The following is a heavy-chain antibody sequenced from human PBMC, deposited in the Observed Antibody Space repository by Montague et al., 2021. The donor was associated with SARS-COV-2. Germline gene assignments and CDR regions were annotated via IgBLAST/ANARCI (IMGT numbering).Heavy chain of an antibody. CDR3: ARLRDGVVPSPILGIGPYFTYYYMDV. CDR1: GGSFSGYY. J-gene: IGHJ6*03. D-gene: IGHD2-15*01. V-gene: IGHV4-34*01. Sequence: SETLSLTCAVHGGSFSGYYWNWIRLPPGKGLEWIGEINHGGNTNXNPSLKNRLTISVDTSKNQFSLKLTSVAATDTAVYYCARLRDGVVPSPILGIGPYFTYYYMDVWGKGTTVTVSS. CDR2: INHGGNT.